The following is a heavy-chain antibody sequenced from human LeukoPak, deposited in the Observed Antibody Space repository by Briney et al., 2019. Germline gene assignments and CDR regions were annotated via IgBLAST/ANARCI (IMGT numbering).Heavy chain of an antibody. CDR2: ITSSRIYI. CDR3: ARDGDTVLTRGYYYYMDV. J-gene: IGHJ6*03. V-gene: IGHV3-21*01. Sequence: PGGSLRLSCAASGFTFSTYSMNWVRQAPGKGLEWVSSITSSRIYIYYADSVKGRFTISRDNAKNSLYLQMNSLRAEDTAVYYCARDGDTVLTRGYYYYMDVWGKGTTVTISS. CDR1: GFTFSTYS. D-gene: IGHD4-23*01.